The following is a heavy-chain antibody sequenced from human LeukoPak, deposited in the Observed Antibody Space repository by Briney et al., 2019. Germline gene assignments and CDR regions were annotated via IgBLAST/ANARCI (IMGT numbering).Heavy chain of an antibody. V-gene: IGHV3-48*03. D-gene: IGHD3-16*02. J-gene: IGHJ4*02. Sequence: GGSLRLPCAASGFSFSSYEMNWVRQAPGKGLEWVSYISTGGSTIYYGDSVKGRFTVSRDNAKKSLYLQMNSLRAEDTAVYYCARQIYDYIWGTYRGRGSYFDFWGQGTLVTVSS. CDR3: ARQIYDYIWGTYRGRGSYFDF. CDR1: GFSFSSYE. CDR2: ISTGGSTI.